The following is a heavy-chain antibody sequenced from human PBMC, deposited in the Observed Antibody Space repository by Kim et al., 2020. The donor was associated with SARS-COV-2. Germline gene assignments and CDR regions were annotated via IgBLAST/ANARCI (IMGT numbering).Heavy chain of an antibody. V-gene: IGHV3-73*01. CDR3: TRIPATTLAFWDAFDI. CDR1: GFTFSGSP. Sequence: GGSLSLSCAASGFTFSGSPLHWVRQASGKGLEWVGRIRSKANSYATGYAASVKGRFTISRDDSKHTAYLEMSGLKTEDTALYYCTRIPATTLAFWDAFDIWGQGTMVTVSS. CDR2: IRSKANSYAT. D-gene: IGHD1-1*01. J-gene: IGHJ3*02.